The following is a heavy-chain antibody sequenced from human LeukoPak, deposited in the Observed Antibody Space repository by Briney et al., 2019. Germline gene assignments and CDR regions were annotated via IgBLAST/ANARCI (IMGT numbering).Heavy chain of an antibody. CDR1: GSTFSSYW. Sequence: GSLRLSCAASGSTFSSYWMHWVRQAPGKGLVWVSRINSDGSSTSYADSVKGRFTISRDNAKNTLYLQMNSLRAEDTAVYYCASLGYYDSSGWIDYWGQGTLVTVSS. V-gene: IGHV3-74*01. CDR3: ASLGYYDSSGWIDY. J-gene: IGHJ4*02. CDR2: INSDGSST. D-gene: IGHD3-22*01.